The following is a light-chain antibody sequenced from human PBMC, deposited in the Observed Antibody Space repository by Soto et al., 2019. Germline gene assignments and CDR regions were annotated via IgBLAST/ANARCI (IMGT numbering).Light chain of an antibody. CDR1: QSVKTN. CDR2: EAS. V-gene: IGKV3-15*01. Sequence: EIVLTQSPATLSVSPGERATLSCRASQSVKTNLAWYQQKPGQAPRLVMYEASTRATGIPARFSGSGSKTEFTLTISSLQSEDSAVYYCQRYDNWPLTFGGGTKVEIK. CDR3: QRYDNWPLT. J-gene: IGKJ4*01.